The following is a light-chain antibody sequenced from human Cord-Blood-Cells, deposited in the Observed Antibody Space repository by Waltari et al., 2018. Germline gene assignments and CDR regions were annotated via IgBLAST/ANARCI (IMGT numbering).Light chain of an antibody. CDR1: SSDVGGYNY. V-gene: IGLV2-14*01. J-gene: IGLJ1*01. Sequence: QSALTQPASVSGSPGQSITISCTGTSSDVGGYNYVSWYQQHPGKAPKPMIYDFSNRPSGVSNRCSGSKSGNTASLTISGPQAEDEADYYCSSYTSSSTLYVFGTGTKVTVL. CDR3: SSYTSSSTLYV. CDR2: DFS.